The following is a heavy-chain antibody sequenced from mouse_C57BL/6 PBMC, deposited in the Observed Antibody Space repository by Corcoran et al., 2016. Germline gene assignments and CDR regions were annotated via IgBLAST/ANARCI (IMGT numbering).Heavy chain of an antibody. CDR2: VYPYNGGT. J-gene: IGHJ4*01. Sequence: EVQLQQSGPVLVKPGPSVKISCKASGFTFTDYYMHWVKQSHGKSLEWIGLVYPYNGGTSYNQKFKGKATLTVDTSSSTAYMELNSLTSEDSAVYYCASDETAQATDYAMDYWGQGTSVTVSS. CDR1: GFTFTDYY. CDR3: ASDETAQATDYAMDY. V-gene: IGHV1-36*01. D-gene: IGHD3-2*02.